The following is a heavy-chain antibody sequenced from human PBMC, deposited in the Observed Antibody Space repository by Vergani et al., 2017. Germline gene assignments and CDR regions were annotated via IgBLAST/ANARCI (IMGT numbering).Heavy chain of an antibody. CDR2: INPNSGGT. J-gene: IGHJ4*02. CDR3: ARGGWEMATIMILY. V-gene: IGHV1-2*02. CDR1: GGTFSSYA. D-gene: IGHD5-24*01. Sequence: QVQLVQSGAEVKKPGSSVKVSCKASGGTFSSYAISWVRQAPGQGLEWMGWINPNSGGTNYAQKFQGRVTMTRDTSISTAYMELSRLRSDDTAVYYCARGGWEMATIMILYWGQGTLVTVSS.